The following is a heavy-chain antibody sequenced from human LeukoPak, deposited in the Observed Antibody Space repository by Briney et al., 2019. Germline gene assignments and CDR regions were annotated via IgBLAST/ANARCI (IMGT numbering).Heavy chain of an antibody. CDR3: ARTSSSWYPDY. CDR1: GFTFSSYS. D-gene: IGHD6-13*01. CDR2: ISSSSSTI. Sequence: PGGSLRLSCAASGFTFSSYSMNWVRQAPGKGLEWASYISSSSSTIYYADSVKGRFTISRDNAKNSLYLQMNSLRAEDTAVYYCARTSSSWYPDYWGQGTLVTVSS. V-gene: IGHV3-48*01. J-gene: IGHJ4*02.